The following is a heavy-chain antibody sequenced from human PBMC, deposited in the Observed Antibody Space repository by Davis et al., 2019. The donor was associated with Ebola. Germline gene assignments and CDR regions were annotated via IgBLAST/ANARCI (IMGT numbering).Heavy chain of an antibody. CDR1: GFTFSSYW. D-gene: IGHD5-24*01. CDR2: IKQDGSEK. V-gene: IGHV3-7*01. CDR3: ARHGNGYNDY. Sequence: GESLKISCAASGFTFSSYWMSWVRQAPGKGLEWVANIKQDGSEKYYVDSVKGRFTISRDNAKNSLYLQMNSLRAEDTAVYYCARHGNGYNDYWGQGTLVTVSS. J-gene: IGHJ4*02.